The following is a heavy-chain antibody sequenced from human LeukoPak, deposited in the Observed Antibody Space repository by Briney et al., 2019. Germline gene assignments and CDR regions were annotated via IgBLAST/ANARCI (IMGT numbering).Heavy chain of an antibody. V-gene: IGHV1-69*13. CDR1: GGTFSSYA. Sequence: GASVKVSCKASGGTFSSYAISWVRQAPGQGLEWMGGIIPIFDTANYAQKFQGRATITADESTSTAYMELSSLRSEDTAVYYCAHPPSSDAFYFDYWGQGTLVTVSS. CDR2: IIPIFDTA. J-gene: IGHJ4*02. D-gene: IGHD3-16*01. CDR3: AHPPSSDAFYFDY.